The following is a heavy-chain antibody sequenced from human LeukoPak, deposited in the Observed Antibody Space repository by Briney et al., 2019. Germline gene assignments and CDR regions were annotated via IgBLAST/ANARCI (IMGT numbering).Heavy chain of an antibody. CDR3: ARDTGWGDYFDY. CDR2: IYYSGST. D-gene: IGHD7-27*01. Sequence: SSETLSLTCTVSGGSITSYYWNWIRQPPGKGLEWIGYIYYSGSTNYNPSLKSRVTISVDTSKNQFSLKLSSVTAADTAVYYCARDTGWGDYFDYWGQGTLVTVSS. CDR1: GGSITSYY. V-gene: IGHV4-59*01. J-gene: IGHJ4*02.